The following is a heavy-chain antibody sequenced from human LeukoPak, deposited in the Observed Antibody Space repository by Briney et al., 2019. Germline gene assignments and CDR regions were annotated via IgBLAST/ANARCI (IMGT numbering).Heavy chain of an antibody. V-gene: IGHV1-69*04. CDR1: GGTFSSYA. CDR3: ANVRWELNGPFDY. CDR2: IIPIIGIA. D-gene: IGHD1-26*01. Sequence: GASVKVSCKASGGTFSSYAISWVRQAPGQGLEWMGRIIPIIGIANYAQKFQGRVTITADKSTSTAYMELSSLRSEDTAVYYCANVRWELNGPFDYWGQGTLVTVSS. J-gene: IGHJ4*02.